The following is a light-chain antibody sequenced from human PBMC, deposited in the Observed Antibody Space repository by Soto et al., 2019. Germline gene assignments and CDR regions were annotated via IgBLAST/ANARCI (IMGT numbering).Light chain of an antibody. J-gene: IGKJ1*01. V-gene: IGKV1-5*03. CDR1: QTISSR. CDR3: HPYSCYSDA. CDR2: KAS. Sequence: AGRASQTISSRLAWYQQKPGKAPKLLIYKASTLKSGVPSRFSGSGSGTDVIRTISGLPPVDFATSYYHPYSCYSDAFGQGTKVDIK.